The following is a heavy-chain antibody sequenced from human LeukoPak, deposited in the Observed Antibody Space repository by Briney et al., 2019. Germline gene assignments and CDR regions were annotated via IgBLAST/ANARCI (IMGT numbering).Heavy chain of an antibody. D-gene: IGHD6-13*01. CDR2: ISYDGSNK. CDR3: AKDWSSSFFSDYYMDV. CDR1: GFTFSSYG. V-gene: IGHV3-30*18. Sequence: GRSLRLSCAASGFTFSSYGMHWVRQAPGKGLEWVAVISYDGSNKYYADSVKGRFTISRDNSKNTLYLQMNSLRAEDTAVYYCAKDWSSSFFSDYYMDVWGKGTTVTVSS. J-gene: IGHJ6*03.